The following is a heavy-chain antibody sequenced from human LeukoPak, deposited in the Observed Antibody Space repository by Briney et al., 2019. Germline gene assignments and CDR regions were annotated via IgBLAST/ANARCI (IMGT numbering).Heavy chain of an antibody. CDR1: GYTLTELS. J-gene: IGHJ3*02. D-gene: IGHD3/OR15-3a*01. V-gene: IGHV1-24*01. CDR2: FDPEDGET. CDR3: ATGVGTGALDAFDI. Sequence: ASVKVSCKVSGYTLTELSMHWVRQAPGKGLEGMGGFDPEDGETIYAQKFQGRVAMTEDTSTDTAYMELSSLRSEDTAVYYCATGVGTGALDAFDIWGQGTMVTVSP.